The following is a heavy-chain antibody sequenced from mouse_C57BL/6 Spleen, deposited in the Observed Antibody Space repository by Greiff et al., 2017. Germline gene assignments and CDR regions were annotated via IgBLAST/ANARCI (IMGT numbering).Heavy chain of an antibody. Sequence: QVQLQQPGAELVKPGASVKMSCKASGYTFTSYWLTWVKQRPGQGLEWIGDIYPGSGSTNYNEKFKSKATLTVDTSSSTAYMQLSSLTSEDSAVYYCARGTVVAPRYFDYWGQGTTLTVSS. CDR2: IYPGSGST. D-gene: IGHD1-1*01. J-gene: IGHJ2*01. CDR1: GYTFTSYW. V-gene: IGHV1-55*01. CDR3: ARGTVVAPRYFDY.